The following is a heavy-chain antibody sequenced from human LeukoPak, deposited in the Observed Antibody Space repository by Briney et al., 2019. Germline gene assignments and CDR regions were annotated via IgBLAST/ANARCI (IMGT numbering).Heavy chain of an antibody. CDR2: IYYSGST. Sequence: SETLSLTCTVSGGSISSYYWSWIRQPPGKGLEWIGYIYYSGSTNYNPSLKSRVTISVDTSKNQFSLKLSSVTAAGTAVYYCARDVVEMGAFDIWGQGTMVTVSS. CDR1: GGSISSYY. D-gene: IGHD5-24*01. CDR3: ARDVVEMGAFDI. V-gene: IGHV4-59*01. J-gene: IGHJ3*02.